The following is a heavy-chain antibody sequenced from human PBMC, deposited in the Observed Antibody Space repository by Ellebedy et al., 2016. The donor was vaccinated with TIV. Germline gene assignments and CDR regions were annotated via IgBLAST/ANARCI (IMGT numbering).Heavy chain of an antibody. Sequence: MPSETLSLTCTVSGGSISSYYWSWIRQPPGKGLEWIGYIYYSGSTNYNPSLKSRVTVSVDTSKNQFSLKLSSVTAADTAVYYCARGKGWFDPWGQGTLVTVSS. CDR2: IYYSGST. CDR1: GGSISSYY. CDR3: ARGKGWFDP. J-gene: IGHJ5*02. V-gene: IGHV4-59*12.